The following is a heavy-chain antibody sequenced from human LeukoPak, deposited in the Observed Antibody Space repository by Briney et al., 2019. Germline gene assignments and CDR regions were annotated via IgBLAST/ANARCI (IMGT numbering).Heavy chain of an antibody. V-gene: IGHV3-21*01. D-gene: IGHD1-26*01. CDR1: GFTFSTYN. CDR2: ITSSSSYI. Sequence: GGSLRLSCAASGFTFSTYNMNWVRQAPGKGLEWLSSITSSSSYIYYADSVKGRFTISRDTAKNSLYLQMSSLRDEDTAVYYCARDPYSGSYGDYYYYYMDVWGKGTTVTISS. CDR3: ARDPYSGSYGDYYYYYMDV. J-gene: IGHJ6*03.